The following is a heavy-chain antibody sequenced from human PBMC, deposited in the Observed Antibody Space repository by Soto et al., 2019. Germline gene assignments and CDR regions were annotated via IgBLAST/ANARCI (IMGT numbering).Heavy chain of an antibody. CDR3: ARVYCSGGSCYSIDY. V-gene: IGHV1-46*03. Sequence: QVQLVQSGAEVKKPGASVKVSCKASGYTFTSYYMHWVRQAPGQGLEWMGIINPSGGSSSYAQKFQGRVTMTRDTSTSRVYMELSSLSSEDTAVYYCARVYCSGGSCYSIDYWGQGTLVTVSS. CDR2: INPSGGSS. CDR1: GYTFTSYY. D-gene: IGHD2-15*01. J-gene: IGHJ4*02.